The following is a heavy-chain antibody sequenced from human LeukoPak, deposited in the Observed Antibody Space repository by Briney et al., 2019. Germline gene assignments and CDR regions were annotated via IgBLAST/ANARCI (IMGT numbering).Heavy chain of an antibody. CDR1: GFTFSSHW. D-gene: IGHD6-13*01. J-gene: IGHJ3*02. V-gene: IGHV3-7*01. CDR3: ARDSEYSSSFAFDI. CDR2: INQDGSER. Sequence: PGGSLRLSCAASGFTFSSHWMTWVRQAPGKGLEWVANINQDGSERYYVDSVKGRFTISRDNAKNSLYLQRNSLRAEDTAVYYCARDSEYSSSFAFDIWGQGTMVTVSS.